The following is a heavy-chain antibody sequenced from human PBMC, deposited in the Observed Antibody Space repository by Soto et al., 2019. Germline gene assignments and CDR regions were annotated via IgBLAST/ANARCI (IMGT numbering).Heavy chain of an antibody. D-gene: IGHD3-16*01. CDR1: GGSFSGYY. CDR2: INHSGST. Sequence: QVQLQQWGAGLLKPSETLSLTCAVYGGSFSGYYWSWIRQPPGKGLEWIGEINHSGSTNYNPSLKHRINISGDTCKCQVSVRLSCLTASDTAVYYCAKGRGGNFDYWGQGTLVTVSS. J-gene: IGHJ4*02. V-gene: IGHV4-34*01. CDR3: AKGRGGNFDY.